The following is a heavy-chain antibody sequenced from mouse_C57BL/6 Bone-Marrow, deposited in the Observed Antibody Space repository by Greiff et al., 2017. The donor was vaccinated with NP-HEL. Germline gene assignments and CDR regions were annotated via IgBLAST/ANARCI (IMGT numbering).Heavy chain of an antibody. V-gene: IGHV1-76*01. CDR1: GYTFTDYY. Sequence: QVQLKESGAELVRPGASVKLSCKASGYTFTDYYINWVKQRPGQGLEWIARIYPGSGNTYYNEKFKGKATLTAEKSSSTAYMQLSSLTSEDSAVYFCARTTVVWYFDVWGTGTTVTVSS. CDR3: ARTTVVWYFDV. D-gene: IGHD1-1*01. CDR2: IYPGSGNT. J-gene: IGHJ1*03.